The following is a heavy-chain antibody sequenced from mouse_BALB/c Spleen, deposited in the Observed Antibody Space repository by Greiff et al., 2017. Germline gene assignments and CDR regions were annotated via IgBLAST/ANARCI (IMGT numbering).Heavy chain of an antibody. V-gene: IGHV7-3*02. D-gene: IGHD1-1*01. CDR2: IRNKANGYTK. J-gene: IGHJ1*01. CDR1: GFTFTDYD. Sequence: EVQLVESGGGLVQPGGSLRLSCATSGFTFTDYDMSWVRQPPGKALEWLGFIRNKANGYTKEDSVSVKGRFTISRDNSQSIPYLQMNTLRAEDSATYYGASDTDYGSGYFDVWGAGTTVTVSS. CDR3: ASDTDYGSGYFDV.